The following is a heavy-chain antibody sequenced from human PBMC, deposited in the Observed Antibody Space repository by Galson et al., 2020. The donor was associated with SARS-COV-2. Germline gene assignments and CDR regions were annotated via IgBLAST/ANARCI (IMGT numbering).Heavy chain of an antibody. CDR2: IYYSGST. CDR3: AREEPMGYNSGYPFDY. Sequence: SETLSLTCTVSGGSISSSSYYWGWIRQPPGKGLEWIGSIYYSGSTYYNPSLKSRVTISVDTSKNQFSLKLSSVTAADTAVYYCAREEPMGYNSGYPFDYWGQGTLVTVSS. D-gene: IGHD3-22*01. CDR1: GGSISSSSYY. J-gene: IGHJ4*02. V-gene: IGHV4-39*07.